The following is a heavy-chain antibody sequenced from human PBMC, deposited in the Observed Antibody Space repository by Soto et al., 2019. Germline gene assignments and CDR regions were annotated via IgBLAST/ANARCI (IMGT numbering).Heavy chain of an antibody. J-gene: IGHJ5*02. Sequence: SETLSVTCTVSGGSVSSGDYYWSWIRQPPGKGLEWIGYIYYSGNTNYNPSLKSRVIISVDTSKNLFSLKLTSVTAADTAVYYCARIPVDTSMIYWLDPWGQGTLVTVPQ. CDR1: GGSVSSGDYY. CDR3: ARIPVDTSMIYWLDP. D-gene: IGHD5-18*01. V-gene: IGHV4-61*08. CDR2: IYYSGNT.